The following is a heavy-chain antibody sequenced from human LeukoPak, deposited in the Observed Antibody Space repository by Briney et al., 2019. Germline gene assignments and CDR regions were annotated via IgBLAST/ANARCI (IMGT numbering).Heavy chain of an antibody. J-gene: IGHJ6*03. CDR3: ARRPLRYYYYYMDV. CDR2: IYYSGSA. CDR1: GGSISSTTYY. D-gene: IGHD4-17*01. V-gene: IGHV4-39*07. Sequence: SETLSLTCTVSGGSISSTTYYWGWIRQSPGKGLEWIGSIYYSGSAYNNPSLKSRVTILVDTSKNQFSLKLSSVTAADTAVYYCARRPLRYYYYYMDVWGKGTTVTVSS.